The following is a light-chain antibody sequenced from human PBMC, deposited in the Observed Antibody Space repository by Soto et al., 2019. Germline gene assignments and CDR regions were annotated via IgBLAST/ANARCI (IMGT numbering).Light chain of an antibody. J-gene: IGLJ1*01. CDR2: EVS. V-gene: IGLV2-14*01. CDR1: SSDVGGYNY. CDR3: SSYTSSSTYV. Sequence: QSALTQPASVSGSPGQSITISCTGTSSDVGGYNYVSWYQQHPGKAPKFMIYEVSNRPSGVSNRFSGSKSGNTASLTISGLQAEDEADYYCSSYTSSSTYVFGTGTQLTVL.